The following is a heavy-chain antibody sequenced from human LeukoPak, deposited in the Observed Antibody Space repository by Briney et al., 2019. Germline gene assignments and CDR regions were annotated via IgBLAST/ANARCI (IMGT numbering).Heavy chain of an antibody. CDR1: RFTFSSSA. D-gene: IGHD2-15*01. V-gene: IGHV3-23*01. Sequence: GGSLRLSCAASRFTFSSSAMSWVRQAPGKGLEWVSAISNNGGYTYYADSVQGRFTISRDNSKSTLCLQMNSLRAEDTAVYYCAKQLGYCSDGSCYFPYWGQGTLVTVSP. CDR2: ISNNGGYT. CDR3: AKQLGYCSDGSCYFPY. J-gene: IGHJ4*02.